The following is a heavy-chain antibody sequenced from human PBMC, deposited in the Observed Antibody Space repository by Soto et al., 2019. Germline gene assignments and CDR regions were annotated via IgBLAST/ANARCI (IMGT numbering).Heavy chain of an antibody. CDR2: VNAANGNT. Sequence: ASVKVSCKASGYTFSNFALHWVRQAPGQSLEWMGWVNAANGNTKYSQNFQGRVTITWDTSASTAYMELSSLRSEDTAVYYCATIEGGYFLRDYWGQGTLVTVSS. J-gene: IGHJ4*02. D-gene: IGHD3-22*01. V-gene: IGHV1-3*01. CDR3: ATIEGGYFLRDY. CDR1: GYTFSNFA.